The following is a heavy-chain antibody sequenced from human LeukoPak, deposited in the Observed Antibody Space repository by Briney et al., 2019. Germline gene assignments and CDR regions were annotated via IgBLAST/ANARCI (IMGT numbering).Heavy chain of an antibody. CDR3: ARHGFSSAIRPWWFDP. CDR1: GSSFSSSY. V-gene: IGHV4-59*08. Sequence: PSETLSLTCTVSGSSFSSSYWSWIRQPAGKGLEWIGYIYYSGSTNYNPSLKSRVTISVDTSKNQFSLKLSSVTAADTAVYYCARHGFSSAIRPWWFDPWGQGTLVTVSS. J-gene: IGHJ5*02. CDR2: IYYSGST. D-gene: IGHD2-21*01.